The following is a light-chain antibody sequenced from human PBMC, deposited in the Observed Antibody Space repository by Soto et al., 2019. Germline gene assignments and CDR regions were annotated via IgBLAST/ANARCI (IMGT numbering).Light chain of an antibody. CDR2: AAS. J-gene: IGKJ1*01. CDR1: QSVSTNY. Sequence: EIVLTQSPGILSLSPGERATLSCRASQSVSTNYLAWYQQRPGQAPRLLISAASNRATGIPDRFSGGGSGTDFTLTIRSLEPEDFAVYYCQEYGSSRTFGQGTRVEIK. V-gene: IGKV3-20*01. CDR3: QEYGSSRT.